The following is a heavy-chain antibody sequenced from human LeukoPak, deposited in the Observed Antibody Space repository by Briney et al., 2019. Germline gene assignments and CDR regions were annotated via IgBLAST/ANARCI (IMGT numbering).Heavy chain of an antibody. Sequence: SVKVSCKASGGTFSSYAISWVRQAPGQGLEWMGRIIPIFGTANYAQKFQGRVTITTDESTSTAYMELSSLRSEDTAVYYCARDSRSGYNYHYSDYWGQGTLVTVSS. CDR2: IIPIFGTA. CDR1: GGTFSSYA. J-gene: IGHJ4*02. V-gene: IGHV1-69*05. CDR3: ARDSRSGYNYHYSDY. D-gene: IGHD5-24*01.